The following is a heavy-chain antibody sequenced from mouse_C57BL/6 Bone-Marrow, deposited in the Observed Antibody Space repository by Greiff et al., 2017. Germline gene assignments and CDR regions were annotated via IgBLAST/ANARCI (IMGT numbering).Heavy chain of an antibody. CDR2: VYPRSGNT. J-gene: IGHJ2*01. CDR1: GYTFTSYG. V-gene: IGHV1-81*01. D-gene: IGHD2-12*01. Sequence: VQRVESGAELARPGASVKLSCKASGYTFTSYGISWVKQRTGQGLEWIGEVYPRSGNTYYNEKFKGKATLTADKSSSTASMELRSLTSEDSAVYFCARLRLDYWGQGTTLTVSS. CDR3: ARLRLDY.